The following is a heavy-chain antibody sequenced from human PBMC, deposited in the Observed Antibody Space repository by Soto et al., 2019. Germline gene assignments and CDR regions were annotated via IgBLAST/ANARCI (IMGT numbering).Heavy chain of an antibody. CDR2: ISGSDDST. D-gene: IGHD6-6*01. CDR3: AKRSSSSTFDY. J-gene: IGHJ4*02. V-gene: IGHV3-23*01. CDR1: GFTFSSYA. Sequence: EVQLLESGGGLVQPGESLRLSCAASGFTFSSYAMSWVRQAPGKGLEWVSVISGSDDSTYYADSVKGRVTISIDNSKNALYLQRNSLRAEDTAVYYCAKRSSSSTFDYWGQGTLVTVSS.